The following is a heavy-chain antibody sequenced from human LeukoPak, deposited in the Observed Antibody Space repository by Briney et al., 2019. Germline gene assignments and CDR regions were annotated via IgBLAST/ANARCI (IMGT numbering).Heavy chain of an antibody. CDR1: GYTFTGYY. CDR2: INPNSGGA. Sequence: ASVKVSCKASGYTFTGYYMHWVRQAPGQGLEWMGWINPNSGGANYAQKFQGRVTMTRDTSISTAYMELSRLRSDDTAVYYCASSSKGGYSRDAFDIWGQGTMVTVSS. V-gene: IGHV1-2*02. D-gene: IGHD6-13*01. CDR3: ASSSKGGYSRDAFDI. J-gene: IGHJ3*02.